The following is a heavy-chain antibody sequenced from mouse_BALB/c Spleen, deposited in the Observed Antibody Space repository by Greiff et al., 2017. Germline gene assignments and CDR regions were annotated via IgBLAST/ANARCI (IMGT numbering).Heavy chain of an antibody. CDR1: GYTFTSYW. CDR2: IYPGNSDT. Sequence: VQLLQSGTVLVRPGASVKMSCKASGYTFTSYWMHWVNQSPGQGLEWIGAIYPGNSDTGYNQKFKGKAKLTEVTSTGTAYMELSSLTNEDSAVYYCTRERVPNFDYWGQGTTLTVSS. J-gene: IGHJ2*01. V-gene: IGHV1-5*01. CDR3: TRERVPNFDY.